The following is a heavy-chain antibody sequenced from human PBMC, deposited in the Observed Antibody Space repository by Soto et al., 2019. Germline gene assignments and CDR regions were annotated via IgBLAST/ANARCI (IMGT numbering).Heavy chain of an antibody. CDR2: INHSGST. J-gene: IGHJ6*02. CDR3: ATGTGTTRRSYYYYGMDV. V-gene: IGHV4-34*01. Sequence: SETLSLTCAVYGGSFSGYYWSWIRQPPGKGLEWIGEINHSGSTNYNPSLKSRVTISVDTSKNQFSLKLSSVTAADTAVYYCATGTGTTRRSYYYYGMDVWGQGTTVTVSS. CDR1: GGSFSGYY. D-gene: IGHD1-7*01.